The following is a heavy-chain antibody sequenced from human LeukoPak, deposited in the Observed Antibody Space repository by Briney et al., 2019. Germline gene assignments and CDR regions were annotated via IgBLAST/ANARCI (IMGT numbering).Heavy chain of an antibody. V-gene: IGHV4-59*12. CDR3: ARDPVEMATIGY. CDR1: GGSISSYY. CDR2: IYYSGST. Sequence: SETLSLTCTVSGGSISSYYWSWIRQPPGKGLEWIGYIYYSGSTYYNPSLKSRVTISVDTSKNQFSLKLSSVTAADTAVYYCARDPVEMATIGYWGQGTLVTVSS. D-gene: IGHD5-24*01. J-gene: IGHJ4*02.